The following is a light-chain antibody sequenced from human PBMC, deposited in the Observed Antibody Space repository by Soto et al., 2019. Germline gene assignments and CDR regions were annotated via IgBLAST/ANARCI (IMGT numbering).Light chain of an antibody. CDR2: EVS. J-gene: IGLJ1*01. CDR1: SSDVGGYNY. Sequence: QSVLTQPPSASGSPGQSVAISCTGTSSDVGGYNYVSWYQQHPHRAPKLLIYEVSYRPSGVSDRFSGSKSGNTASLTISGLQAEDEADYYCSSYTSSNALEVFGIGTKVTVL. CDR3: SSYTSSNALEV. V-gene: IGLV2-14*01.